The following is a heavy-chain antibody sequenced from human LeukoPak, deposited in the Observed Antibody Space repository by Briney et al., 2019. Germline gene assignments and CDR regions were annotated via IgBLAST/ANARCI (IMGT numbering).Heavy chain of an antibody. D-gene: IGHD3-10*01. J-gene: IGHJ4*02. CDR3: ATIITMVRVYYFDY. V-gene: IGHV1-2*02. Sequence: ASRKASSKASGYTLTGYEMHWVRQAPGQGLEWMGWINPNSGGTDYAPKPQGRVTMTRDSSISTAYMELSRLRSDDTAVHYCATIITMVRVYYFDYWGQGTLVTVSS. CDR1: GYTLTGYE. CDR2: INPNSGGT.